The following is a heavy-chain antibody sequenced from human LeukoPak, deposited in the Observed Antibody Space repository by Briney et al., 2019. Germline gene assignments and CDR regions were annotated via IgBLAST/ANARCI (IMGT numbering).Heavy chain of an antibody. CDR3: AREIVTMIVGDGGGFDP. CDR2: ISAYNGNT. V-gene: IGHV1-18*01. CDR1: GYTFTSYG. D-gene: IGHD3-22*01. Sequence: GASVKVSCKASGYTFTSYGISWVRQAPGQGLEWMGWISAYNGNTNYAQKLQGRVTMTTDTSTSTAYMELRSLRSDDTAVYYCAREIVTMIVGDGGGFDPWGQGTLVTVSS. J-gene: IGHJ5*02.